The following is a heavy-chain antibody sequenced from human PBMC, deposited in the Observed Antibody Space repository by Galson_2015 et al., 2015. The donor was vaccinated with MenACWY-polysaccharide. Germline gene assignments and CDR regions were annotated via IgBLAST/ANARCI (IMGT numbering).Heavy chain of an antibody. D-gene: IGHD3-16*01. V-gene: IGHV3-30-3*01. Sequence: SLRLSCAASGFTFSSYAMHWVRQAPGKGLEWVAVISYDGSNKYYADSVKGRFTISRVNSKNTLYLQVNSLRAEDTAVYYCASRGELGITTYYYGMDVWGQGTTVTVSS. CDR2: ISYDGSNK. CDR1: GFTFSSYA. J-gene: IGHJ6*02. CDR3: ASRGELGITTYYYGMDV.